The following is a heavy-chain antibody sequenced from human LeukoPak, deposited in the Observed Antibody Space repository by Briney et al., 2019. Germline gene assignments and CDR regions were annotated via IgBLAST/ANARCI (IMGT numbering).Heavy chain of an antibody. CDR3: AKSTGTGAFDV. V-gene: IGHV1-69*16. Sequence: SVKLSCKASGGSFSTFTITWVRQAPAQGFGFMGGIIPLLGTGDYAQKFQGRVTMTTDESTNTAYMELSRLTSEDTAIYYCAKSTGTGAFDVWGQGTTVAVSS. CDR2: IIPLLGTG. CDR1: GGSFSTFT. J-gene: IGHJ3*01. D-gene: IGHD4-17*01.